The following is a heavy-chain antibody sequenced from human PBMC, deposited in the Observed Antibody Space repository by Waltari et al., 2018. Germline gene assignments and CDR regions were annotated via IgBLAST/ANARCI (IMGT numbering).Heavy chain of an antibody. Sequence: QVQLLQSGAEVKQPGSSVKVSCKASGDSVSRYSVSWVRHAPGQGLEWMGGIIPRFGKTDYAQKFQGRVSITADDSTSTTYMELRSLTSEDTAIYYCARYGLGGKYFDYWGQGTLVTVSS. D-gene: IGHD4-17*01. CDR1: GDSVSRYS. J-gene: IGHJ4*02. CDR3: ARYGLGGKYFDY. V-gene: IGHV1-69*12. CDR2: IIPRFGKT.